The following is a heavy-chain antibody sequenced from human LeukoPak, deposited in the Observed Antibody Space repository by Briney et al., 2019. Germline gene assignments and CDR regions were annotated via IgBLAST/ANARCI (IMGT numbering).Heavy chain of an antibody. Sequence: GGSLRLSCTGSGFTFSGYWMHWVRQAPGKGLVWVSRINSDGSDMSYADSVKGRFTISRDNAKNSLFLQMNSLRAEDTAVYYCARDTRYCSGGGCYVGYYFDYWGQGTLVTVSS. V-gene: IGHV3-74*01. D-gene: IGHD2-15*01. CDR2: INSDGSDM. J-gene: IGHJ4*02. CDR3: ARDTRYCSGGGCYVGYYFDY. CDR1: GFTFSGYW.